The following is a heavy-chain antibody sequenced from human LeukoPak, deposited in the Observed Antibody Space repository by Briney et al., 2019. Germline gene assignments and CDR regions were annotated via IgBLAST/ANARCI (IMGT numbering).Heavy chain of an antibody. CDR1: GFTVSSNY. J-gene: IGHJ4*02. D-gene: IGHD3-9*01. Sequence: GGSLRLSCAASGFTVSSNYMSWVRQAPGKGLEWVSVIYSGGSTYYADSVKGQFTISRDNAKNSLYLQMNSLRAEDTAVYYCVTNFDPDVDWGQRTLVTVSS. CDR3: VTNFDPDVD. V-gene: IGHV3-53*01. CDR2: IYSGGST.